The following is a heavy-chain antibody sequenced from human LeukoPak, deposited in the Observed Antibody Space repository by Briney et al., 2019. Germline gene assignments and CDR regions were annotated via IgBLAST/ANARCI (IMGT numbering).Heavy chain of an antibody. Sequence: SETLSLTCTVSGGSITNYYWSWIRQPPGKGLEWIGYFYNSGSTKYSPSLKSRVTISVDTSKNQFSLKLSSVTAADTAVYCCARYSSGWIDAFDIWGQGTMVTVSS. CDR3: ARYSSGWIDAFDI. CDR1: GGSITNYY. V-gene: IGHV4-59*08. J-gene: IGHJ3*02. D-gene: IGHD6-19*01. CDR2: FYNSGST.